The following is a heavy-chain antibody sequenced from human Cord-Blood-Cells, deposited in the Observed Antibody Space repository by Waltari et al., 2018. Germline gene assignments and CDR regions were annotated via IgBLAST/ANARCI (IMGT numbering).Heavy chain of an antibody. D-gene: IGHD3-22*01. J-gene: IGHJ4*02. CDR2: ISSSGSTI. Sequence: EVQLVESGGGLVQPGGSLRLSCAASGFTFSSYEMNWVRQAPGKGLEWVSYISSSGSTIYDADSVKGRFTISRDNAKNSLYLQMNSLRAEDTAVYYCARDRDYYDSSGYYDYWGQGTLVTVSS. CDR3: ARDRDYYDSSGYYDY. CDR1: GFTFSSYE. V-gene: IGHV3-48*03.